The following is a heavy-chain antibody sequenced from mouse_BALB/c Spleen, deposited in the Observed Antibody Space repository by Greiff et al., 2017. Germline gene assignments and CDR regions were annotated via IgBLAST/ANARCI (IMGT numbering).Heavy chain of an antibody. J-gene: IGHJ3*01. CDR1: GFTFSSYT. D-gene: IGHD2-1*01. V-gene: IGHV5-12-2*01. Sequence: EVQLKESGGGLVQPGGSLKLSCAASGFTFSSYTMSWVRQTPEKRLEWVAYISNGGGSTYYPDTVKGRFTISRDNAKNTLYLQMSSLKSEDTAMYYCARDCNPFAYWGQGTLVTVSA. CDR2: ISNGGGST. CDR3: ARDCNPFAY.